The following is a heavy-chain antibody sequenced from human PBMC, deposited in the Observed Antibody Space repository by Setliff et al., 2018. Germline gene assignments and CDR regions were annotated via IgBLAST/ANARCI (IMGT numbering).Heavy chain of an antibody. V-gene: IGHV4-59*12. CDR1: GGSISSSY. D-gene: IGHD3-16*02. CDR3: ARGVSTLYSSDWFDP. Sequence: PSETLSLTCTVSGGSISSSYWSWIRQPPGKGLEWIGYIYSSGSTNYNPSLKSRVTISVDTSKNQFSLKLSSVTAADTAVYYCARGVSTLYSSDWFDPWGQGTLVTVSS. J-gene: IGHJ5*02. CDR2: IYSSGST.